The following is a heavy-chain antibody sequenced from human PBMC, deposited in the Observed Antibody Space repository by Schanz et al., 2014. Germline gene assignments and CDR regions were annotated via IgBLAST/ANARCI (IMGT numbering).Heavy chain of an antibody. CDR2: ISGTTTYT. J-gene: IGHJ4*02. Sequence: QLVGSGGGLIQPGGSLRLSCTASGFAFSSYSMHWVRQAPGKGLEWVSYISGTTTYTNYADSVKGRFTISRDNAKNTLYLQMNSLRAEDTAVYYCARDSRPKYDFLTAYYAIDYWGQGTLVTVAS. D-gene: IGHD3-9*01. V-gene: IGHV3-21*05. CDR3: ARDSRPKYDFLTAYYAIDY. CDR1: GFAFSSYS.